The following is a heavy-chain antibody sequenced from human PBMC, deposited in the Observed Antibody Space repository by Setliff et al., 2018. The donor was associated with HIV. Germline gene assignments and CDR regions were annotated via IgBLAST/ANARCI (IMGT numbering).Heavy chain of an antibody. CDR3: ARGRYDYAWGSNREYYYYYMDV. Sequence: PGGSLRLSCAVSGFTVSSNYMTWVRQAPGKGLEWVSLIYRGGGTNYADSVEGRFTISRDNSKNMLYLQMNSLRAPDTAVYYCARGRYDYAWGSNREYYYYYMDVWGKGTTVTVSS. D-gene: IGHD3-16*02. CDR2: IYRGGGT. CDR1: GFTVSSNY. V-gene: IGHV3-53*01. J-gene: IGHJ6*03.